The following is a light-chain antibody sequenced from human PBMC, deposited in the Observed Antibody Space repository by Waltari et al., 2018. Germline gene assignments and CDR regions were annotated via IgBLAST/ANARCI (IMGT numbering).Light chain of an antibody. V-gene: IGKV3-15*01. Sequence: EVVMTQSPATLSVSPGERVTLSCRPSQSVGYNLAWFQQQPGQAPRLLIYGASTRATDIPDRFSGSGSGTAFTLTISSLQSEDFANYYCQQYNNWQITFGQGTRLDLK. CDR3: QQYNNWQIT. CDR2: GAS. CDR1: QSVGYN. J-gene: IGKJ5*01.